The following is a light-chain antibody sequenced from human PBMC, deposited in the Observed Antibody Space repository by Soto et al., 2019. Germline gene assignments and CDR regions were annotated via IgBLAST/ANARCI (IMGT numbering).Light chain of an antibody. J-gene: IGKJ2*01. CDR3: QQYRSYPYT. Sequence: DIQMTQFPSTLSASVGDRVTITCRASQTTNTWLAGYQQKPGTAPKLLIYDAPSLEGGVPSRFSASGSGTEFTLTISSLQPDDLATYYCQQYRSYPYTFGQGTKVEIK. CDR2: DAP. CDR1: QTTNTW. V-gene: IGKV1-5*01.